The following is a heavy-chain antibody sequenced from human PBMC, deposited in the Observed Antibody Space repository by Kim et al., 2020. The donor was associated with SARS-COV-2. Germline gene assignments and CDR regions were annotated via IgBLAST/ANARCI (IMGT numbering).Heavy chain of an antibody. Sequence: ASVKVSCKASGYTFTSSGISWVRQAPGQGLEWMGWISAYNGNTNYAQKLQGRVTMTTDTSTSTAYMELRSLRSDDTAVYYCARADCSGVSCTNYFYYGMDVWGQGTTVTVSS. J-gene: IGHJ6*02. CDR1: GYTFTSSG. V-gene: IGHV1-18*04. D-gene: IGHD2-15*01. CDR2: ISAYNGNT. CDR3: ARADCSGVSCTNYFYYGMDV.